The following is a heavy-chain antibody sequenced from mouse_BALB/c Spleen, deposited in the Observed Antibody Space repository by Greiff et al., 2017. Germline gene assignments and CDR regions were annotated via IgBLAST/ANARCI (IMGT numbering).Heavy chain of an antibody. J-gene: IGHJ4*01. D-gene: IGHD1-1*01. Sequence: EVQVVESGGGLVKPGGSLKLSCAASGFTFSDYYMYWVRQTPEKRLEWVATISDGGSYTYYPDSVKGRFTISRDNAKNNLYLQMSSLKSEDTAMYYCARDYGSSLYAMDYWGQGTSVTVSS. CDR2: ISDGGSYT. V-gene: IGHV5-4*02. CDR1: GFTFSDYY. CDR3: ARDYGSSLYAMDY.